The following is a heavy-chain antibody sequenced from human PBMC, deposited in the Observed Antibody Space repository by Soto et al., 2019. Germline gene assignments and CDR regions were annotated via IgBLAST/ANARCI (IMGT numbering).Heavy chain of an antibody. CDR3: AKARVRIVGANSFDY. V-gene: IGHV3-30*18. CDR1: VFTFSNYG. D-gene: IGHD1-26*01. J-gene: IGHJ4*02. Sequence: GGSLRLSCGGSVFTFSNYGMHWVRQPPGKGLEWVALISDDGDKRYYADSVRGRLIISRDNSKDTLYLQMNSLGPDDTAVYFCAKARVRIVGANSFDYWGQGTPVTVSS. CDR2: ISDDGDKR.